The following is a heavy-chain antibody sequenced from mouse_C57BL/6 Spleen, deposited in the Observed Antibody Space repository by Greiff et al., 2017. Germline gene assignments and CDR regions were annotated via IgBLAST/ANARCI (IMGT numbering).Heavy chain of an antibody. Sequence: VQLQQSGAELVRPGASVKLSCKASGYTFTDYYINWVKQRPGQGLEWIARIYPGSGNTYYNEKFKGKATLPAEKSSSTAYMQLSSLTSEDSAVYFCARVSRPNWYFDVWGTGTTVTVSS. CDR2: IYPGSGNT. V-gene: IGHV1-76*01. CDR3: ARVSRPNWYFDV. J-gene: IGHJ1*03. CDR1: GYTFTDYY.